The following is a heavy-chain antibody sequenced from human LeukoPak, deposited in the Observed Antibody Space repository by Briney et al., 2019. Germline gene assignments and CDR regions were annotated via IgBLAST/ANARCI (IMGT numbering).Heavy chain of an antibody. CDR2: IYYSGST. Sequence: SEPLSLTFTVSGGSISSYYWSWIRQPPGKGLAWIGYIYYSGSTNYNPSLKSRVTISVDTSKNQFSLKLSSVTAADTAVYYCARGEDYYDSSGYFDYWGQGTLVTVSS. J-gene: IGHJ4*02. V-gene: IGHV4-59*01. CDR3: ARGEDYYDSSGYFDY. D-gene: IGHD3-22*01. CDR1: GGSISSYY.